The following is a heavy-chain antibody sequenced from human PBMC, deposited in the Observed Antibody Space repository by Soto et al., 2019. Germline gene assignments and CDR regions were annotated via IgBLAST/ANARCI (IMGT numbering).Heavy chain of an antibody. Sequence: GGSMRLSCAASGFTFSSYWMSWVRQATGKGLEWVANIKQDGSEKFYVDSVKGRFTISRDNAKNTLYLQMNSLRAEDTAVYYCAKQVTGDDAFDIWGQGTMVTVSS. D-gene: IGHD4-4*01. V-gene: IGHV3-7*01. CDR2: IKQDGSEK. J-gene: IGHJ3*02. CDR1: GFTFSSYW. CDR3: AKQVTGDDAFDI.